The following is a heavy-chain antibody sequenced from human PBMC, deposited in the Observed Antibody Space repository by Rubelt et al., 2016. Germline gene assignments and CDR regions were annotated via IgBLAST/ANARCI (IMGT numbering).Heavy chain of an antibody. CDR1: GYDFTDHW. V-gene: IGHV5-51*01. D-gene: IGHD1-14*01. CDR2: TQPGDSLT. J-gene: IGHJ3*02. CDR3: VRHNLWAFES. Sequence: EEQLVQSGAEVKEPGESLKISCKQSGYDFTDHWIGWVRQMPGKDLEWMGITQPGDSLTKYSPSFRGQVTISADKSITTAYLQWSVLRASDTAMYYCVRHNLWAFESWGQGTMVTVSS.